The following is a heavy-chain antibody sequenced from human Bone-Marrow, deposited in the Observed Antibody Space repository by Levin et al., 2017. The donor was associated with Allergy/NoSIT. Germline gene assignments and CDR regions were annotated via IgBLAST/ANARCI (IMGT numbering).Heavy chain of an antibody. V-gene: IGHV3-30*18. J-gene: IGHJ6*02. D-gene: IGHD1-7*01. CDR1: GFSFSSYG. CDR3: AKARQGTTDYHFGMDV. CDR2: ISNNGNSK. Sequence: PGGSLRLSCAASGFSFSSYGIHWVRQAPGKGLEWVGVISNNGNSKYYGVSVKGRFTISRDNSKNALYLQMNSLRPEDTAVYYCAKARQGTTDYHFGMDVWGQGTTVIVSS.